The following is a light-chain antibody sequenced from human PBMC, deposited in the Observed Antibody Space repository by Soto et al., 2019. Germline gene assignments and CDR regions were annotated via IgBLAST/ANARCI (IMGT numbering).Light chain of an antibody. CDR2: WGS. CDR3: MHGLQFPWT. Sequence: DIVMTQSPLSLPVTPGEAASMSCRSDRNLLHSDGKTYLHWYVQRPVQSPQLLISWGSVRAAGVPDRFRGTGSGSFFTLTISRVETEDAGIYFCMHGLQFPWTFGQGTKVEI. J-gene: IGKJ1*01. CDR1: RNLLHSDGKTY. V-gene: IGKV2-28*01.